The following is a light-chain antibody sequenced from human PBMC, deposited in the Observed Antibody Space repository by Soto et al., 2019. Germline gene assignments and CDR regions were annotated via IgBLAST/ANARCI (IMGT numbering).Light chain of an antibody. CDR1: QSISSW. Sequence: DIQMTQSPSTLSASVGDRVTITCRASQSISSWLAWYQQKPGKAPKLLIYDASGLESGVPSRFSGSGSGTEFTLTISNLQPDDFATYYCQQYNSYPLTFGGGTKVEIK. J-gene: IGKJ4*01. V-gene: IGKV1-5*01. CDR3: QQYNSYPLT. CDR2: DAS.